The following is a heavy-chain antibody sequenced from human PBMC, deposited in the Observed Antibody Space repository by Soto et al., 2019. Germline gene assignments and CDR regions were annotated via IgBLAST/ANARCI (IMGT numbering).Heavy chain of an antibody. CDR3: ARQKLWMATINNDACDI. CDR2: IYPGDSDT. J-gene: IGHJ3*02. Sequence: VESQKISCNASGYTFSTYWIGWGRQMPWRGLEWMGFIYPGDSDTSYSPSFQGQVNISADKSTSTVYLQWSSLKASDTAMYYCARQKLWMATINNDACDIWGQGTMVTVSS. D-gene: IGHD2-21*01. CDR1: GYTFSTYW. V-gene: IGHV5-51*01.